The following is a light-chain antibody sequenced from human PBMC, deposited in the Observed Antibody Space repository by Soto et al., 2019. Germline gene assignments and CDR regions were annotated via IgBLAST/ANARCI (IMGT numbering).Light chain of an antibody. CDR1: QGISSY. CDR3: QQYDSFSVT. V-gene: IGKV1-8*01. CDR2: AAY. J-gene: IGKJ1*01. Sequence: AIRMTQSPSSLSASTGDRVTITCRASQGISSYLAWYQQKPGKAPKLLIYAAYNLQSGVPSRFSGSGSGTDFTLTISCLQSDDFATYYCQQYDSFSVTFGQGTKVDIK.